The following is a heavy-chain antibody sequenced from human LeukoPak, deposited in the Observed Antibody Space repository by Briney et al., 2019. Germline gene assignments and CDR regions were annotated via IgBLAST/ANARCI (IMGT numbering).Heavy chain of an antibody. CDR1: GGSISSGDYY. V-gene: IGHV4-30-4*01. CDR2: IYYSGST. CDR3: AWTDGSRYYDFWSGYYAGHVFDY. Sequence: SETLSLTCTISGGSISSGDYYWSWIRQPPGKGLEWIGYIYYSGSTYYNPSLKSRVTISVDTSKNQFSLKLSSVTAADTAVYYCAWTDGSRYYDFWSGYYAGHVFDYWGQGTLVTVSS. J-gene: IGHJ4*02. D-gene: IGHD3-3*01.